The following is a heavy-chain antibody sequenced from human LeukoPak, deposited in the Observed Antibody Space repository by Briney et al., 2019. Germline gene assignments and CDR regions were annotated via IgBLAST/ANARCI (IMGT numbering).Heavy chain of an antibody. CDR2: ISGSGGST. Sequence: GGSLRLSCAASGFTFSSYAMSWVRQAPGKGLEWVSAISGSGGSTYSADSVKGRFTISRDNTKTTLYLQMNSLRAEDTAVYYCARRAVAALHDAFDIWGQGTMVTVSS. CDR1: GFTFSSYA. V-gene: IGHV3-23*01. CDR3: ARRAVAALHDAFDI. D-gene: IGHD6-13*01. J-gene: IGHJ3*02.